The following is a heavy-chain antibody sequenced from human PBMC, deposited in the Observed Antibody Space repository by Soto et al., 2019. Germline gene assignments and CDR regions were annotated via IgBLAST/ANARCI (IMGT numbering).Heavy chain of an antibody. CDR3: ARDGVIAAAGRGNWFDP. V-gene: IGHV4-4*02. Sequence: PSETLSRSCTVSGGSICSSNWWSWVRQPPGQALEWFGEICHSGSTNYNTSLKSRVTISVDKSENQFYLKLSSVTAADTAGYYCARDGVIAAAGRGNWFDPWGQGTLFT. J-gene: IGHJ5*01. CDR2: ICHSGST. CDR1: GGSICSSNW. D-gene: IGHD6-13*01.